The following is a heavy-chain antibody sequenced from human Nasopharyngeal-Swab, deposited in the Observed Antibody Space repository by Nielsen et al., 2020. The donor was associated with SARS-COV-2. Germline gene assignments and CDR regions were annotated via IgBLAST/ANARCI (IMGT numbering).Heavy chain of an antibody. Sequence: ASVKVSCKASGGTFTSYGISWVRQAPGQGLEWMGWISAYNGNTNYAQKLQGRVTMTTDTSTSTAYMELRSLRSDDTAVYYCARDAEWLRFLAGGYMDVWGKGTTVTVSS. CDR2: ISAYNGNT. CDR3: ARDAEWLRFLAGGYMDV. V-gene: IGHV1-18*04. J-gene: IGHJ6*03. D-gene: IGHD5-12*01. CDR1: GGTFTSYG.